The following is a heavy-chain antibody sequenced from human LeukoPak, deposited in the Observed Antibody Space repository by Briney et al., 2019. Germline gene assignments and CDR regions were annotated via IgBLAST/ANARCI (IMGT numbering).Heavy chain of an antibody. CDR1: GFTFSTYA. J-gene: IGHJ4*02. V-gene: IGHV3-30*04. CDR2: ISYDGSNK. D-gene: IGHD3-16*01. CDR3: ARDTAWGSLES. Sequence: GGSLRLSCAASGFTFSTYAMHWVRQAPGKGLEWLAVISYDGSNKYYAASVKGRFTISRDNSKNTLYLQMNSLRTEDTAVYYCARDTAWGSLESWGQGTLVTVSS.